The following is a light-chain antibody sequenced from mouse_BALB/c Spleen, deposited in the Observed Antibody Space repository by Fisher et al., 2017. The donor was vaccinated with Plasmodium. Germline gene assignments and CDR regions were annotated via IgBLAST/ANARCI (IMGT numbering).Light chain of an antibody. CDR3: SQSSHVPWT. J-gene: IGKJ1*01. Sequence: VLTQSPITLSVTIGQPASISCKSSQSLLNSDGKTYLSWLLQRPGQSPKRLIYLVSKLDSGVPDRFTGSGSGTDFTLKISRVEAEDLGVYFCSQSSHVPWTFGGGTKLEIK. CDR2: LVS. CDR1: QSLLNSDGKTY. V-gene: IGKV1-135*01.